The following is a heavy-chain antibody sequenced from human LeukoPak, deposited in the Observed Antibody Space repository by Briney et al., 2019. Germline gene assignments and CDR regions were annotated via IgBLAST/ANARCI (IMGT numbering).Heavy chain of an antibody. V-gene: IGHV3-23*01. D-gene: IGHD3/OR15-3a*01. CDR1: GFTFSSYG. Sequence: GGSLRLSCAASGFTFSSYGMSWVRQAPGKGLEWVSAISGSGGSTYYADSVKGRFTISRDNFKNTLSLEMNSLRAEDMALYYCARDRDWGAFDAWGQGTLVTVSS. CDR2: ISGSGGST. CDR3: ARDRDWGAFDA. J-gene: IGHJ5*02.